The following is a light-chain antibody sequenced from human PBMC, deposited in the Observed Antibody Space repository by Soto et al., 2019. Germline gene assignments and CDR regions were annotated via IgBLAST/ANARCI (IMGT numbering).Light chain of an antibody. CDR2: GAS. V-gene: IGKV3-15*01. Sequence: EIVMTQSPATLSVSRGESATLSGRANPAISSNLAWYQQNPGQAPRLLIYGASTRATGIPDRFSGSGSGTEFILTFSSLQSEDFAVYYCQHYNNWLGTFGGGTKVDIK. CDR1: PAISSN. J-gene: IGKJ4*01. CDR3: QHYNNWLGT.